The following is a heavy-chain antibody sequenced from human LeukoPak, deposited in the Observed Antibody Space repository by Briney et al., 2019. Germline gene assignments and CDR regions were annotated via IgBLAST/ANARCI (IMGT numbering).Heavy chain of an antibody. D-gene: IGHD5-24*01. CDR1: GGSFSGYY. CDR3: ASFGRWLQSSNY. Sequence: PSETLSLTCAVYGGSFSGYYWSWIRQPPGKGLEWIGEINHSGSTNYNPSLKSRVTISVDTSKNQFSLKLSSVTAADTAVYYCASFGRWLQSSNYWGQGTLVTVSS. V-gene: IGHV4-34*01. J-gene: IGHJ4*02. CDR2: INHSGST.